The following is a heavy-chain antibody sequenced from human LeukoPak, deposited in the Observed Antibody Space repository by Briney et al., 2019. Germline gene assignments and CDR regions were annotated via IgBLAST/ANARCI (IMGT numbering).Heavy chain of an antibody. V-gene: IGHV1-3*01. CDR3: ATGYSYGLNWFDP. J-gene: IGHJ5*02. Sequence: SVKVSCKASGGTFSSYAINWVRQAPGQRLEWMGWINAGNGNTKYSQKFQGRVTITRDTSASTAYMELSSLRSEDTAVYYCATGYSYGLNWFDPWGQGTLITVSS. CDR1: GGTFSSYA. CDR2: INAGNGNT. D-gene: IGHD5-18*01.